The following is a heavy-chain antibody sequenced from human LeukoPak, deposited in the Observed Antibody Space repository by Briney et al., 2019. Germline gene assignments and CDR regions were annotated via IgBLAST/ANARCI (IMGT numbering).Heavy chain of an antibody. CDR3: ARSVSGQKRAFDI. CDR1: GFTFSSYW. J-gene: IGHJ3*02. V-gene: IGHV3-74*01. Sequence: GGSLRLSCAASGFTFSSYWMHWVRQAPGKGLVWVSRINSDGSSTNYADSVKGRFTISRDNAKNTLYLQMNSLRAEDTAVYYCARSVSGQKRAFDIWGQGTMVTVSS. CDR2: INSDGSST.